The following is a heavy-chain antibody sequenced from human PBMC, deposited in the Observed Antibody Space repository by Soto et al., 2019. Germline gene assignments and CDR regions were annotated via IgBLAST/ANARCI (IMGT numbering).Heavy chain of an antibody. V-gene: IGHV4-59*08. J-gene: IGHJ4*02. CDR3: ARSKNGGYYFDY. D-gene: IGHD3-10*01. Sequence: SETLCLTCTVSGGSISSYYWSWIRQPPGKGLEWIGYIYYSGSTNYNPSLKSRVTISVDTSKNQFSLKLSSVTAADTAVYYCARSKNGGYYFDYWGQGTLVTVS. CDR1: GGSISSYY. CDR2: IYYSGST.